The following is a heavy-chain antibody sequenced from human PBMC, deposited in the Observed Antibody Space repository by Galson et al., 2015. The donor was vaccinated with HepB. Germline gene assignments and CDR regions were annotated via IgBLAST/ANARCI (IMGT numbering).Heavy chain of an antibody. J-gene: IGHJ4*02. V-gene: IGHV3-74*01. CDR2: DGSST. Sequence: DGSSTDYADSVKGRFTISRDNAKNTLYLQMNSLRDEDTAVYYCARDLDYYGSGSSANDYWGQGTLVTVSS. CDR3: ARDLDYYGSGSSANDY. D-gene: IGHD3-10*01.